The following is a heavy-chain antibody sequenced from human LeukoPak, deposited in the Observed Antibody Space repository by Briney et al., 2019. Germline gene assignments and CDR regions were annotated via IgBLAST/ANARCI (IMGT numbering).Heavy chain of an antibody. D-gene: IGHD3-10*01. CDR1: GYTFTSYD. CDR2: MNPNSGNT. CDR3: ARGPGPRITMVRGVVYYFDY. V-gene: IGHV1-8*01. J-gene: IGHJ4*02. Sequence: GASVKVSCKASGYTFTSYDINWVRQATGQGLEWMGWMNPNSGNTGYAQKFQGRVTMTRNTSISTAYMELSSLRSEDTAVYYCARGPGPRITMVRGVVYYFDYWGQRTLVTVSS.